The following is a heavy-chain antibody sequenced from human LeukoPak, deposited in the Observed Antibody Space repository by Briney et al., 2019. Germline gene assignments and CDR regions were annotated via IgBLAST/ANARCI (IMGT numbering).Heavy chain of an antibody. Sequence: GGSLRLSCEASGFTFDDYGMHWVRQAPGKGLEWVSSISWNSASVGYVDSVKGRFTISRDNAKKTLYLQMNSLRTEDTAPYYCAKDYGYSSSWYDYWGQGTLVTVSS. D-gene: IGHD6-13*01. CDR1: GFTFDDYG. J-gene: IGHJ4*02. CDR3: AKDYGYSSSWYDY. V-gene: IGHV3-9*01. CDR2: ISWNSASV.